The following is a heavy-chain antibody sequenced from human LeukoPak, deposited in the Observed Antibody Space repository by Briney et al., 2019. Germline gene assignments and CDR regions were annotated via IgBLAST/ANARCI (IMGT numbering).Heavy chain of an antibody. V-gene: IGHV4-59*01. CDR2: IYYSGST. CDR3: ARALVTVGFDY. Sequence: PSETLSLTCTVSGGSISSYYWSWIRQPPGKGLEWIGYIYYSGSTNYNPSLKSRVTISVDTSKNQFSLKLSSVTTADTAVYYCARALVTVGFDYWGQGTLVTVSS. D-gene: IGHD4-23*01. CDR1: GGSISSYY. J-gene: IGHJ4*02.